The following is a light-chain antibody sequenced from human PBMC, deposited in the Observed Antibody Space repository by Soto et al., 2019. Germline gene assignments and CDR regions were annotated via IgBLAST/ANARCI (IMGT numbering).Light chain of an antibody. V-gene: IGLV2-14*03. Sequence: QSALTQPASVSGSPGQSITISCTGTSSDVGGYKYVSWYQQQPGKAPKLLIYEVTNRPSGVSNRFSGSKSGNTASLTISGLQADDEADYYCSSYAGSSNVFGTGTKVTVL. CDR1: SSDVGGYKY. CDR2: EVT. J-gene: IGLJ1*01. CDR3: SSYAGSSNV.